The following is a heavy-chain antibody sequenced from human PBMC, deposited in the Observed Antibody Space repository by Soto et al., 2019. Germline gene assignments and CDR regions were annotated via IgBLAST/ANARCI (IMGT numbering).Heavy chain of an antibody. V-gene: IGHV5-10-1*01. CDR1: GYRFTDYW. Sequence: PGASLKISCKASGYRFTDYWISWVRQMPGKGLEYMGRTNPSDSYTYYGPSFQGHVTISTDKSLSTAYLQWGNVKASDTAIYYCARVPTYYYYGMDVWGQGTTVTVSS. CDR3: ARVPTYYYYGMDV. CDR2: TNPSDSYT. J-gene: IGHJ6*02.